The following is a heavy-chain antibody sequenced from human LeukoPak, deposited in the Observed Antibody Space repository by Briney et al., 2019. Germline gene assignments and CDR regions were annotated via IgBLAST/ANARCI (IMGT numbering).Heavy chain of an antibody. CDR3: ARDVHCSGGSCYGNWFDP. Sequence: ASVKVSCKASGYTFTSYGISWVRQAPGQGLEWMGWISAYNGDTNYAQKFQGRVTITADESTSTAYMELSSLRSEDTAVYYCARDVHCSGGSCYGNWFDPWGQGTLVTVSS. CDR1: GYTFTSYG. J-gene: IGHJ5*02. V-gene: IGHV1-18*01. D-gene: IGHD2-15*01. CDR2: ISAYNGDT.